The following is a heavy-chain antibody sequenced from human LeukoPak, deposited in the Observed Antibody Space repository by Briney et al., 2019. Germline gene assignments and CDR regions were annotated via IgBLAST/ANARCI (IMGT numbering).Heavy chain of an antibody. CDR1: GGSISSYY. Sequence: PSETLSPTCTASGGSISSYYWGWIRQPPGKGLEWIGETYSGGSTYSDPSLKSQVTISVDTSKNQFSLKLSSVTAADTAVYYCARRGAAFDIWGQGTMVTVSS. D-gene: IGHD1-26*01. J-gene: IGHJ3*02. CDR3: ARRGAAFDI. V-gene: IGHV4-39*01. CDR2: TYSGGST.